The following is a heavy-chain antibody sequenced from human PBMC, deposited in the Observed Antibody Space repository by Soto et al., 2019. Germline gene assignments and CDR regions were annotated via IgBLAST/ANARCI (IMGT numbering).Heavy chain of an antibody. CDR2: IYYSGST. CDR1: GGSISSSSYY. D-gene: IGHD2-15*01. CDR3: ARQYCSGGSCYHSGWFDP. V-gene: IGHV4-39*01. J-gene: IGHJ5*02. Sequence: SETLSLTCTVSGGSISSSSYYWGWIRQPPGKGLEWIGSIYYSGSTYYNPSLKSRVTISVDTSKNQFSLKLSSVTAADTAVYYCARQYCSGGSCYHSGWFDPWGQGTLVTVSS.